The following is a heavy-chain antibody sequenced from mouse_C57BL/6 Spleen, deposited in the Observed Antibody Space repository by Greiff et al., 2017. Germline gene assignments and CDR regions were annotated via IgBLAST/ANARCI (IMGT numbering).Heavy chain of an antibody. CDR1: GFTFSSYG. D-gene: IGHD3-3*01. CDR3: ARRDAFAY. CDR2: ISSGGSYT. J-gene: IGHJ3*01. Sequence: EVHLVESGGDLVKPGGSLKLSCAASGFTFSSYGLSWFRQTPDKRLEWVATISSGGSYTYSPDSVKGRFTISRDNAKNTLYLQMSSLKSEDTAMYDCARRDAFAYWGQGTLVTVSA. V-gene: IGHV5-6*01.